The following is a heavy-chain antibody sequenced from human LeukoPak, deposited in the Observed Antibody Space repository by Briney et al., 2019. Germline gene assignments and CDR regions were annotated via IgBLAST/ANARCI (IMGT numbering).Heavy chain of an antibody. V-gene: IGHV3-21*01. Sequence: PGGSLRLSCEVSGFTFSASNMNWVRQAPGKGLEWVSYISSKGTYINYADSVKGRFTISRDNAKNSLYLQMNSLRAEDTAVYYCARHVVAVGFDYWGQGTLVTVSS. CDR2: ISSKGTYI. D-gene: IGHD3-22*01. J-gene: IGHJ4*02. CDR3: ARHVVAVGFDY. CDR1: GFTFSASN.